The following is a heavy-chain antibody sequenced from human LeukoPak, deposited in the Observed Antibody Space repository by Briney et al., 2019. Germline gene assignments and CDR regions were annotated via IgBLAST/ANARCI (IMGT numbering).Heavy chain of an antibody. D-gene: IGHD3-3*01. CDR1: GFTFSRLW. CDR3: ATGVKSAYEY. CDR2: ITSDGRTT. J-gene: IGHJ4*02. V-gene: IGHV3-74*01. Sequence: GGSLRLSCEGSGFTFSRLWMHWVRQAPGKGLSWDSVITSDGRTTTYADSVKGRFTISRDNAKNMLYLQMSSVRAEDTAVYFCATGVKSAYEYWGQGTLVTVSS.